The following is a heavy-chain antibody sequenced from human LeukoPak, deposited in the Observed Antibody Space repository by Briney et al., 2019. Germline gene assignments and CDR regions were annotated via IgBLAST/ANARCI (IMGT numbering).Heavy chain of an antibody. CDR1: GFTFSSYG. V-gene: IGHV3-23*01. CDR3: AKGPFSYYDSSGYNYYDL. J-gene: IGHJ4*02. CDR2: ISGSGGST. Sequence: GGTLRLSCAASGFTFSSYGMSWVRRAPGKGLEWVSAISGSGGSTYYADSVKGRFTISRDNSKNTLYLQMNSLRAEDTAVYYCAKGPFSYYDSSGYNYYDLWGQGTLVTVSS. D-gene: IGHD3-22*01.